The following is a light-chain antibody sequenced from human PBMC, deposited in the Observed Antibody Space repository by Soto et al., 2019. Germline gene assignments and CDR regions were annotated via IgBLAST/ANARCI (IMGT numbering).Light chain of an antibody. CDR1: QSVSSN. Sequence: EIVMTQSPATLSVSPGERATLSCRASQSVSSNLAWYQQTPGQAPRXXIYGASTRETGIPDRFSGSGAGTAFTLTITRLEPEDSAMYYCQQYDTLTRTFGQGTKVDIK. CDR2: GAS. CDR3: QQYDTLTRT. J-gene: IGKJ1*01. V-gene: IGKV3-15*01.